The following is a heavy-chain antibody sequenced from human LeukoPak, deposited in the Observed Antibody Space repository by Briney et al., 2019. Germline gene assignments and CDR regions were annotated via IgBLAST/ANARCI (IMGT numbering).Heavy chain of an antibody. Sequence: SETLSLTCTVSGGSISSGDYYWSWIRQPPGKGLEWIGYIYYSGSTYYNPSLKSRVTISVDTSKNQFSLKLSSVTAADTAVYYCARKKCSSTSCYKELGAFDIWGQGTMVTVSS. CDR2: IYYSGST. CDR3: ARKKCSSTSCYKELGAFDI. CDR1: GGSISSGDYY. V-gene: IGHV4-30-4*01. J-gene: IGHJ3*02. D-gene: IGHD2-2*02.